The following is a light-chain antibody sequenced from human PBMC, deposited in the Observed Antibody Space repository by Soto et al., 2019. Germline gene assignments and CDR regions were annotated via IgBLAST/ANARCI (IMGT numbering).Light chain of an antibody. CDR1: SSDVDGYNY. CDR3: SSYTSSSTLVSYV. J-gene: IGLJ1*01. Sequence: QSVLTQPASVSGSPGQSITISCAGTSSDVDGYNYVSWYQQHPGKAPKLMIYEVSNRPSGVSNRFSGSKSGNTASLTISGLQAEDEDDYYCSSYTSSSTLVSYVFGTGTKLTVL. V-gene: IGLV2-14*01. CDR2: EVS.